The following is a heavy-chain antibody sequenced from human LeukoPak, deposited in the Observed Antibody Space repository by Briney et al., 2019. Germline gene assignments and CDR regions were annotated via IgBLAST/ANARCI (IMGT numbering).Heavy chain of an antibody. J-gene: IGHJ4*02. V-gene: IGHV1-2*06. D-gene: IGHD3-16*02. CDR2: INPNSGGT. Sequence: ASVKVSCKASGYTFTGYYMHWVRQAPGQGFEWMGRINPNSGGTNYAQKFQGRVTMTRDTSISTAYMELSRLRSDDTAVYYCAISMITFGGVIVLNYWGQGTLVTVSS. CDR3: AISMITFGGVIVLNY. CDR1: GYTFTGYY.